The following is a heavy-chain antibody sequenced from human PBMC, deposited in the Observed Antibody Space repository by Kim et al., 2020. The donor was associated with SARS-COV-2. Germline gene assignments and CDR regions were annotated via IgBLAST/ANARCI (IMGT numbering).Heavy chain of an antibody. D-gene: IGHD3-9*01. CDR3: ARESVRYFDWLPPGSGMDV. CDR1: GFTVSSNY. V-gene: IGHV3-53*01. CDR2: IYSGGST. Sequence: GGPLRLSCAASGFTVSSNYMSWVRQAPGKGLEWVSVIYSGGSTYYADSVKGRFTISRDNSKNTLYLQMNSLRAEDTAVYYCARESVRYFDWLPPGSGMDVWGQGSPVTVSS. J-gene: IGHJ6*02.